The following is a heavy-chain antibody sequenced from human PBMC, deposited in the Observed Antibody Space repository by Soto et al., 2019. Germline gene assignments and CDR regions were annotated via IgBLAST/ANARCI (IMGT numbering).Heavy chain of an antibody. V-gene: IGHV3-9*01. CDR2: ISWNSGSI. CDR1: GFTFDDYA. J-gene: IGHJ4*02. Sequence: EVQLVESGGGLVQPGRSLRLSCAASGFTFDDYAMHWVRQAPGKGLEWVSGISWNSGSIGYADSVKGRFTISRDNAKNSLYLQMNSLRAEDTALYYCAKDIYFRGVGVLDYWGQGTLVTVSS. CDR3: AKDIYFRGVGVLDY. D-gene: IGHD3-10*02.